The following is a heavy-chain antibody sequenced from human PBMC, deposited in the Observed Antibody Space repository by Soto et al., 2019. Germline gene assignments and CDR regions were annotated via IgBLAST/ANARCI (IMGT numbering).Heavy chain of an antibody. CDR3: AREEIFGVVGGWFDP. Sequence: SVKVSCKASGGTFSSYAISWVRQAPGQGLEWMGGIIPIFGTANYAQKFQGRVTITADESTSTAYMELSSLRSEDTAVYYCAREEIFGVVGGWFDPWGQGTLVTVSS. J-gene: IGHJ5*02. D-gene: IGHD3-3*01. CDR1: GGTFSSYA. V-gene: IGHV1-69*13. CDR2: IIPIFGTA.